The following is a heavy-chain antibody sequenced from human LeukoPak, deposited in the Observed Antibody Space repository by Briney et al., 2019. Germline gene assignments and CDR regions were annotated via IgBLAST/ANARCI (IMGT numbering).Heavy chain of an antibody. V-gene: IGHV3-30-3*01. CDR2: ISYDGSNK. J-gene: IGHJ4*02. Sequence: PGGSLRLSCAASGFTFSSYAMHWVRQAPGKGLEWVAVISYDGSNKYYADSVKGRFTISRDNSKNTLYLQMNSLRAEDTAVYYCARKYYYDSSAWYYFDYWGQGTLVTVCS. D-gene: IGHD3-22*01. CDR3: ARKYYYDSSAWYYFDY. CDR1: GFTFSSYA.